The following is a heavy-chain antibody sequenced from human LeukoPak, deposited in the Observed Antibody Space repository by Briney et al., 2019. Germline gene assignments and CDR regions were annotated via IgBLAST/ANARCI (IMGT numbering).Heavy chain of an antibody. V-gene: IGHV3-30*18. J-gene: IGHJ5*02. CDR1: GFTFSSYG. CDR2: ISYDGSNK. Sequence: GSSLRLSCAASGFTFSSYGMHWVSQDPGKGLEWVAVISYDGSNKYYADSVKGRFTISRDNSKNTLYLQMNSLRAEDTAVYYCAKEGIDSGSNWFDPWGQGTLVTVSS. D-gene: IGHD6-6*01. CDR3: AKEGIDSGSNWFDP.